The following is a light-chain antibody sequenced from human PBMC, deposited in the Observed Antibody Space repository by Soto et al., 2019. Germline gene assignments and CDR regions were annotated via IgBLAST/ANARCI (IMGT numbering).Light chain of an antibody. CDR3: QQYYNVSIT. V-gene: IGKV4-1*01. CDR1: QSVLYSSNNKDY. Sequence: DIVMTQSPDSLAVSLGERVTINCRSSQSVLYSSNNKDYLAWYQQKPGQPPKLLIYWASTRELGVPDRFSGSGSGTDFTLTISSLQAEDVAVYYCQQYYNVSITFGPGTKVDIK. J-gene: IGKJ3*01. CDR2: WAS.